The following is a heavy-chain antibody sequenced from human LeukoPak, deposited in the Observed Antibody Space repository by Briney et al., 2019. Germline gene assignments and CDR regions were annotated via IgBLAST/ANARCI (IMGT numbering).Heavy chain of an antibody. CDR3: ARHTSVMAFDV. J-gene: IGHJ3*01. CDR1: GGSINSSSSS. CDR2: THYSIST. D-gene: IGHD2/OR15-2a*01. V-gene: IGHV4-39*01. Sequence: KPSETLSPTRTVSGGSINSSSSSWGWIRPPPGKGLEWIGTTHYSISTKYSPSLESRLTLSMDTFKNQFSLKLSSVTAADTAVYHCARHTSVMAFDVWGQGIMVTVSS.